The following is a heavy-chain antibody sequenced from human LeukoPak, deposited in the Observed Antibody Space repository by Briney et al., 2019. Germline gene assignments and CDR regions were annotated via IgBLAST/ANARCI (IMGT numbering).Heavy chain of an antibody. Sequence: AGGSLRLSCTVSGFSFREPWMSWVRQAPGKGLEWVGNIKEDGNEDYYVDSVEGRFVIFRDNAKNSLYLQMHSLRAEDTAVYYCTRGDRGYAESLYWGRGTLVTVSS. CDR2: IKEDGNED. J-gene: IGHJ4*02. CDR3: TRGDRGYAESLY. D-gene: IGHD5-12*01. V-gene: IGHV3-7*02. CDR1: GFSFREPW.